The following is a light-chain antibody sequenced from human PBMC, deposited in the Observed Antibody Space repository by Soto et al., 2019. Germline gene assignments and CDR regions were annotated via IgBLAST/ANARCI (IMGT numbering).Light chain of an antibody. CDR1: SSDVGSYNR. CDR3: SSYTSSNTYV. J-gene: IGLJ1*01. CDR2: EVS. V-gene: IGLV2-18*02. Sequence: QSALTQPPSVSGSPGQSVAISCTGTSSDVGSYNRVSWYQQPPGTAPKVMIYEVSNRPSGVPDRFSGYKSGNTASLTISGLQAEEEADYYRSSYTSSNTYVFGTGTKLTVL.